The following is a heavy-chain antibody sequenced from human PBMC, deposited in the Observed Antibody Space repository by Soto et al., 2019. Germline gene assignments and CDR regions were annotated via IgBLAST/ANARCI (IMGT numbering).Heavy chain of an antibody. CDR1: GYTFTSYG. J-gene: IGHJ5*02. D-gene: IGHD3-10*01. V-gene: IGHV1-18*01. CDR3: ARSGSYYPARNWFGP. CDR2: ISGFNDDT. Sequence: QDQLVQSGAEMKNPGASVKVSCKASGYTFTSYGISWVRQAPGQGLEWMGWISGFNDDTNHAQKLQGRVTITKDTSTSTAYMELRSLKSDDTAVYYCARSGSYYPARNWFGPWGHGTLVTVSS.